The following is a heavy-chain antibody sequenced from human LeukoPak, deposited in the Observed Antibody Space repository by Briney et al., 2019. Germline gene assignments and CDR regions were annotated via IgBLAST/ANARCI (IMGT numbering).Heavy chain of an antibody. V-gene: IGHV4-59*01. J-gene: IGHJ4*02. CDR3: ARESSRDCSSTSCYYFDY. D-gene: IGHD2-2*01. CDR2: IYYSGST. Sequence: PSETLSLTCTVSGGSISSYYWSWIRQPPGKGLEWIGYIYYSGSTNYNPSLKSRVTISVDTSKNQFSLKLSSVTAADTAVYYCARESSRDCSSTSCYYFDYWGQGTLVTVSS. CDR1: GGSISSYY.